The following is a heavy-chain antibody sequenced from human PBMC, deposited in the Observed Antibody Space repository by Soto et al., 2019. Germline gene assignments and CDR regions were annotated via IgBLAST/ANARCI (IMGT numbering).Heavy chain of an antibody. CDR3: AREGYCSGGSCRDRRLYYYGMDV. CDR2: IIPIFGTA. V-gene: IGHV1-69*13. CDR1: GGAFSSYA. Sequence: RVLVNGSCKASGGAFSSYAISCVRQAPGQGLEWMGGIIPIFGTANYAQKFQGRVTITADESTSTAYMELSSLRSEDTAVYYCAREGYCSGGSCRDRRLYYYGMDVWGQGATVTVSS. J-gene: IGHJ6*02. D-gene: IGHD2-15*01.